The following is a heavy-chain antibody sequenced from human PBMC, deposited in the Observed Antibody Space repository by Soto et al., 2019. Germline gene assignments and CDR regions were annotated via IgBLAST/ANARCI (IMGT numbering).Heavy chain of an antibody. CDR1: GFTFSSYA. CDR2: ISGSGGST. J-gene: IGHJ4*02. CDR3: AKDSPLDDFWSGYFN. D-gene: IGHD3-3*01. V-gene: IGHV3-23*01. Sequence: GGSLILSCAASGFTFSSYAMSWVRQAPGKGLEWVSAISGSGGSTYYADSVKGRFTISRDNSKNTLYLQMNSLRAEDTAVYYCAKDSPLDDFWSGYFNWGQGTLVTVSS.